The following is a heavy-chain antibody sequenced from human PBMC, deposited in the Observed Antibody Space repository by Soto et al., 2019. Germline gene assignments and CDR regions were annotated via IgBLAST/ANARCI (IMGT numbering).Heavy chain of an antibody. J-gene: IGHJ5*02. CDR2: ISAYNSNT. V-gene: IGHV1-18*04. CDR3: ARDRDYYGSGSPTVGWFDP. D-gene: IGHD3-10*01. Sequence: ASVKVSCKASGYTFTSYGISWVRQAPGQGLEWMGWISAYNSNTNYAQKLQGRVTMTTDTSTSTAYMELKSLRSDDTAVYYCARDRDYYGSGSPTVGWFDPWGQGTLVTVSS. CDR1: GYTFTSYG.